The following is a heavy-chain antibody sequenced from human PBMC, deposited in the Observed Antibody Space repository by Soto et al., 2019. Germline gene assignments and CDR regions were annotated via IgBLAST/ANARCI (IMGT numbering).Heavy chain of an antibody. D-gene: IGHD6-13*01. V-gene: IGHV1-69*02. J-gene: IGHJ4*02. CDR1: GGTFSSYT. CDR3: SRNQSESRSWSIFDY. CDR2: IIPILGIA. Sequence: QVQLVQSGAEVKKPGSSVKVSCKASGGTFSSYTISWVRQAPGQGLEWMGRIIPILGIANYAQKFQDRVTITTDKSTNTAYMEQRSLRSEDTAVYYYSRNQSESRSWSIFDYWGQGTLVTVSS.